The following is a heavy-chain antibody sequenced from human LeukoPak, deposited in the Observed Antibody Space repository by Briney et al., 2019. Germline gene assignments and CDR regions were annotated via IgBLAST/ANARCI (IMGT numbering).Heavy chain of an antibody. Sequence: ASVKVSCKASGYSFTSYYMHWVRQAPGQGLEWMGIINPSGGSTRYAQKFQGRVTMTRDMSTSAVDMELSSLRSEDTAVYYCARDSYGDYAGAFDIWGQGTMVTVSS. D-gene: IGHD4-17*01. CDR3: ARDSYGDYAGAFDI. J-gene: IGHJ3*02. V-gene: IGHV1-46*01. CDR1: GYSFTSYY. CDR2: INPSGGST.